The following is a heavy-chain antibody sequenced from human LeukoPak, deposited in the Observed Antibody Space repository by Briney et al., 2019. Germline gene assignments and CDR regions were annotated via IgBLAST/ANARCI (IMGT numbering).Heavy chain of an antibody. D-gene: IGHD6-13*01. CDR1: GFTFGNYG. Sequence: GGSLRLSCAASGFTFGNYGMSWVRQAPGKGLEWVSYISSSGSTIYYADSVKGRFTISRDNAKNSLYLQMNSLRAEDTAVYYCARTLAAAGPLYYYYYMDVWGKGTTVTISS. CDR3: ARTLAAAGPLYYYYYMDV. J-gene: IGHJ6*03. CDR2: ISSSGSTI. V-gene: IGHV3-48*04.